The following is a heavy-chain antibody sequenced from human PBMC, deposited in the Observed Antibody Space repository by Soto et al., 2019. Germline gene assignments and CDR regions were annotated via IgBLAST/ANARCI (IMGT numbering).Heavy chain of an antibody. V-gene: IGHV1-69*02. D-gene: IGHD5-12*01. CDR3: ARVVATTPWEGYFDL. Sequence: QVQLVQSGAEVKKPGSSVKVSCKASGGTFSSYTISWVRQAPGQGLEWMGRIIPILGIANYAQKFQGRVTITADKSTSTAYMELSSLRSEDTAVYYCARVVATTPWEGYFDLWGRGTLVTVSS. CDR1: GGTFSSYT. CDR2: IIPILGIA. J-gene: IGHJ2*01.